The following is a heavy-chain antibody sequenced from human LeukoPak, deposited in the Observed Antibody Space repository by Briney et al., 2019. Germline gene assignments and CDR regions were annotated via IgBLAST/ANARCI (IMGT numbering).Heavy chain of an antibody. Sequence: PGTSLRLSCAASGFTFSSGMHWVRQAPGKGLEWVAVISYDGNHKYYGDSVKGRFTISRDNSRNTLYLHMDSLKTEDTAVYYCAKGELHFNTCSFDYWGQGTLVTVSS. CDR3: AKGELHFNTCSFDY. CDR2: ISYDGNHK. J-gene: IGHJ4*02. CDR1: GFTFSSG. V-gene: IGHV3-30*18. D-gene: IGHD1-26*01.